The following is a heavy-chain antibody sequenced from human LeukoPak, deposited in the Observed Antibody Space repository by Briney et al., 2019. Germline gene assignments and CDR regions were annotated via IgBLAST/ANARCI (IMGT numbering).Heavy chain of an antibody. V-gene: IGHV3-23*01. CDR2: ISSKGELT. CDR1: GFTFSIYA. J-gene: IGHJ5*02. CDR3: AKDALVPAASNWFDP. Sequence: PGGSLRLSCAASGFTFSIYAMSWVRQAPGKGLEWVSSISSKGELTFYADSVKGRFTISRDNSKNTLYLQMNSLGAEDTAVYYCAKDALVPAASNWFDPWGQGTLVTVSS. D-gene: IGHD2-2*01.